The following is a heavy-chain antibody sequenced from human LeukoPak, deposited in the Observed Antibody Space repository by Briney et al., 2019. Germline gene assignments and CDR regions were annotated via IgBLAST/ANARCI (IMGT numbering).Heavy chain of an antibody. CDR3: ASETYHYDSSGYYFLDY. J-gene: IGHJ4*02. D-gene: IGHD3-22*01. CDR2: ISSSSTI. V-gene: IGHV3-48*04. CDR1: GFTFSSYS. Sequence: HPGGSLRLSCAASGFTFSSYSMNWVRQASGKGLEWVSYISSSSTIYYADSVKGRFTISRDNAKNSLYLQMNSLRAEDTAVYYCASETYHYDSSGYYFLDYWGQGTLVTVSS.